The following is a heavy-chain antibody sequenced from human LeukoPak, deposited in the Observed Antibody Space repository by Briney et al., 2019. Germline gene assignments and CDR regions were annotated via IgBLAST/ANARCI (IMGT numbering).Heavy chain of an antibody. Sequence: GGSLRLSCAASGFTFSSYSMKWVRQAPGKGLEWVSSFSSSLSYIYYADSVKGRFTISRDNAKSSLYLQMNSLRAEDTAVYYCARDTRGGLYYGVVYWYFDLWGRGTLVTVSS. CDR1: GFTFSSYS. D-gene: IGHD4-17*01. CDR2: FSSSLSYI. V-gene: IGHV3-21*01. J-gene: IGHJ2*01. CDR3: ARDTRGGLYYGVVYWYFDL.